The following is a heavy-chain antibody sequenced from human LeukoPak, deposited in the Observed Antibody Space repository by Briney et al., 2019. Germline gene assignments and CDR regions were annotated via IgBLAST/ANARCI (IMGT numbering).Heavy chain of an antibody. Sequence: SETLSLTCTVSGGSISSSNHYWGWIRQSPGKGLGGLGSMYYSGSTYYNPSLKSRVTISVDTSKNQFSLKLTSVTAADTAVYYCARRESLATAGTYYFDYWGQGTLVTVSS. CDR1: GGSISSSNHY. CDR2: MYYSGST. D-gene: IGHD6-13*01. V-gene: IGHV4-39*01. J-gene: IGHJ4*02. CDR3: ARRESLATAGTYYFDY.